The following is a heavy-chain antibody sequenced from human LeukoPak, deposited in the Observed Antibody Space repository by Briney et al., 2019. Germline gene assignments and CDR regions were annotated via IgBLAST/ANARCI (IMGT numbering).Heavy chain of an antibody. D-gene: IGHD2-2*01. CDR1: GGSISSGDYY. CDR3: ARRSLTYTVLWAPYPEGAFDI. CDR2: IYYSGST. V-gene: IGHV4-30-4*08. J-gene: IGHJ3*02. Sequence: SQTLSLTCTVSGGSISSGDYYWSWIRQPPGKGLEWIGYIYYSGSTYYNPSLKSRVTISVDTSKNQFSLKLSSVTAADTAVYYCARRSLTYTVLWAPYPEGAFDIWGQGTMVTVSS.